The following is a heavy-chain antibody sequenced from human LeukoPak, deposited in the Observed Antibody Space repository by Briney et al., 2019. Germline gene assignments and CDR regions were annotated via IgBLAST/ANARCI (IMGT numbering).Heavy chain of an antibody. D-gene: IGHD5-18*01. CDR2: ISSSSSTI. V-gene: IGHV3-48*01. CDR3: AKGSYSFGFLFDC. J-gene: IGHJ4*02. CDR1: GFTFSSYS. Sequence: GGSLRLSCAASGFTFSSYSMNWVRQAPGKGLEWVSYISSSSSTIYYADSVKGRFTISRDNAKNTLFLQMDILRADDTAVYFCAKGSYSFGFLFDCWGQGTLVTVSS.